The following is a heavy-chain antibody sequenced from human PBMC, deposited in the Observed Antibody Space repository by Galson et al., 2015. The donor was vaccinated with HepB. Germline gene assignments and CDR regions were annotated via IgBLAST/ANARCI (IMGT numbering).Heavy chain of an antibody. J-gene: IGHJ5*02. D-gene: IGHD2-8*01. CDR1: GGSIGSGSYY. CDR2: IYVSGTI. Sequence: LSLTCTVSGGSIGSGSYYWDWILQPAGKGLEWIGRIYVSGTINYNPSLKSRVVMSIETANNHFSPSLSSVTATDTAVYYCARPRFCTNLSCEGLDPWGQGILVTVSS. V-gene: IGHV4-61*02. CDR3: ARPRFCTNLSCEGLDP.